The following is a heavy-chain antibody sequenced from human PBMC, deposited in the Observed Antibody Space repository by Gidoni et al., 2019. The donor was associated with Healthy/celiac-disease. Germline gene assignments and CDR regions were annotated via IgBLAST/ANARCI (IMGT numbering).Heavy chain of an antibody. Sequence: QVQLVESGGGVVQPGRSLRLSCAASGFTFSSNGMHWVRQAPGKGMEWVAVLSDDGSNKYYADSWKGRFTISRDNSKNTLYLQMNSLRAEDTAVYYCAKVHMGFGEFPYYFDYWGQGTLVTVSS. J-gene: IGHJ4*02. CDR1: GFTFSSNG. D-gene: IGHD3-10*01. V-gene: IGHV3-30*18. CDR3: AKVHMGFGEFPYYFDY. CDR2: LSDDGSNK.